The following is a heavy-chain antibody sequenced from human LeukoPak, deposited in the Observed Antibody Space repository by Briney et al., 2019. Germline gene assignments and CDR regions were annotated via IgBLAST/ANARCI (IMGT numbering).Heavy chain of an antibody. J-gene: IGHJ4*02. D-gene: IGHD3-9*01. CDR2: LNHSGST. V-gene: IGHV4-34*01. Sequence: SDPLTLMCAVQGRHFSGYSCSYTRHPPGHGLVLIGHLNHSGSTNYNPSLKSRVTISVDTSKNQFSLKLSSVIAADTAVYYCARGSAKYYDILTGYLFDYWGQGTLVTVSS. CDR1: GRHFSGYS. CDR3: ARGSAKYYDILTGYLFDY.